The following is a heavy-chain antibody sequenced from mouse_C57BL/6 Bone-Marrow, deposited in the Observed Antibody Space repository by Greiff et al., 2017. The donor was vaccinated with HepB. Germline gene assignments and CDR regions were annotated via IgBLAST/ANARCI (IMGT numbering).Heavy chain of an antibody. D-gene: IGHD1-1*01. CDR2: ISRGSSTI. CDR1: GFTFSDYG. CDR3: ARGDYGSSPYYFDD. J-gene: IGHJ2*01. V-gene: IGHV5-17*01. Sequence: VQLQQSGGGLVKPGGSLKLSCAASGFTFSDYGMHWVRQAPEKGLEWVAYISRGSSTIYYADTVKGRFTISRDNAKNTLFLQMTSLRSEDTAMYYCARGDYGSSPYYFDDWGKGTTLTVSS.